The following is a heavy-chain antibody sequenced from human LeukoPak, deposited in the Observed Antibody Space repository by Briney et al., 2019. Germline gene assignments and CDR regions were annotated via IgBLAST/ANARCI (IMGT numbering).Heavy chain of an antibody. D-gene: IGHD3-3*01. V-gene: IGHV1-69*13. J-gene: IGHJ4*02. CDR2: IIPIFGTA. CDR3: ARGSELSYDFWSGYHGSY. CDR1: GGTFSSYA. Sequence: SVKVSCKASGGTFSSYAISWVRQAPGQGLEWMGGIIPIFGTANYAQKFQGRVTITADESTSTAYMELSSLRSEGTAVYYCARGSELSYDFWSGYHGSYWGQGTLVTVSS.